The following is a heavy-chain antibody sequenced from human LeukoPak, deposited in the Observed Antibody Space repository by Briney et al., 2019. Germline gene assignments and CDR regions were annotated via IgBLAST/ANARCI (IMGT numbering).Heavy chain of an antibody. CDR2: INPISGGT. D-gene: IGHD3-22*01. CDR3: ARDRSPLTMIVVGVDAFDI. CDR1: GYTFTGYY. V-gene: IGHV1-2*02. J-gene: IGHJ3*02. Sequence: ASVKVSCKASGYTFTGYYMHWVRQAPGQGLEWMGWINPISGGTNYAQNFQGRVTMTRDTSTSTVYMELSSLRSEDTAVYYCARDRSPLTMIVVGVDAFDIWGQGTMVTVSS.